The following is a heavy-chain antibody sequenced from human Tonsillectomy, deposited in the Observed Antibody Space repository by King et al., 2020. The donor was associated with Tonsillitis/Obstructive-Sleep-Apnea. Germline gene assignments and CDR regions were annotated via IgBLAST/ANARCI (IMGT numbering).Heavy chain of an antibody. CDR2: ISWNSGSI. V-gene: IGHV3-9*01. CDR3: AKWGAEFDAFDI. J-gene: IGHJ3*02. Sequence: VQLVESGGGLVQPGRSLRLSCAASGFTFDDYAMHWVRQAPGKGLEWVSGISWNSGSIGYADSVKGRFTISRDNAKNSLYLQMNSLRAEDTALYYCAKWGAEFDAFDIWGQGTMVTVSS. D-gene: IGHD2/OR15-2a*01. CDR1: GFTFDDYA.